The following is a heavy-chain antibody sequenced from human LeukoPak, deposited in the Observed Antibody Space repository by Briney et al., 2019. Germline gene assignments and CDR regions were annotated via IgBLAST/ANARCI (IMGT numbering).Heavy chain of an antibody. CDR3: ARHQFQLLVNDDAFDV. CDR1: GGSMNSYY. D-gene: IGHD2-2*01. Sequence: SETLSLTCTVSGGSMNSYYWSWIRQPPGKGLEWIGYIYYSGSTNYNPSLKSRVTISVDTSKNQFSLKMNSVTAADTAVYYCARHQFQLLVNDDAFDVWGQGTMVTVFS. J-gene: IGHJ3*01. CDR2: IYYSGST. V-gene: IGHV4-59*08.